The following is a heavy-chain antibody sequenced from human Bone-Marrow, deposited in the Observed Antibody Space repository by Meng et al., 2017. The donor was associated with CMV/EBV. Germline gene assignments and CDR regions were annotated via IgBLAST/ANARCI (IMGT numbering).Heavy chain of an antibody. J-gene: IGHJ5*02. V-gene: IGHV1-2*02. CDR2: INPNSGGT. Sequence: ASVNVSCKASGYTFTGYYMHWVRQAPGQGLEWMGWINPNSGGTNYAQKFHGRVTMTRDTSISTAYMELSRLRSDDTAVSYCSRDPRYCSSTSCYPNWFDPWGQGTLVTVSS. CDR3: SRDPRYCSSTSCYPNWFDP. CDR1: GYTFTGYY. D-gene: IGHD2-2*01.